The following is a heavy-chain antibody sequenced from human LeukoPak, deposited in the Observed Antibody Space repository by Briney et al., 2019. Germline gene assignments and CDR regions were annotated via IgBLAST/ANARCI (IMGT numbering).Heavy chain of an antibody. V-gene: IGHV1-69*04. CDR3: ARGSASNWPVDI. CDR1: GGTFSSYA. D-gene: IGHD6-13*01. Sequence: SVKVSCKASGGTFSSYAISWVRQAPGQGLEWVGRIIPILGIANYARKFQGRVTLTADDSTNTAYMELNSLRSDDTAVYYCARGSASNWPVDIWGQGTLVIVSS. J-gene: IGHJ4*02. CDR2: IIPILGIA.